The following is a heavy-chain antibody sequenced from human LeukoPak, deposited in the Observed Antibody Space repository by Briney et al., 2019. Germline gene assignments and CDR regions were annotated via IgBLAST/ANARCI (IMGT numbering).Heavy chain of an antibody. Sequence: GASVKVSCKASGYTFSSYDINWVRQATGQGLEWMGWMNPNSGNTGYAQKFQGRVSMTRNTSTNTAYMELSSLKSEDTAVYYCARGTSGYSYGLTLNYFDFWGQGTLVPVSS. D-gene: IGHD5-18*01. J-gene: IGHJ4*02. V-gene: IGHV1-8*01. CDR1: GYTFSSYD. CDR2: MNPNSGNT. CDR3: ARGTSGYSYGLTLNYFDF.